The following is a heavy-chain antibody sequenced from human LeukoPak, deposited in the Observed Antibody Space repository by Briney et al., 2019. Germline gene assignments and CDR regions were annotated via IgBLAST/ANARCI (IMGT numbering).Heavy chain of an antibody. Sequence: SETLSLTCTVSGGSISSSSYYWGWIRQPPGKGLEWIGSIYYSGSTYYNPSLKSRVTISVDTSKNQFSLKLSSVTAADTAVYYCARTLVVVAATFDYWGQGTLVTVSS. CDR3: ARTLVVVAATFDY. D-gene: IGHD2-15*01. CDR2: IYYSGST. CDR1: GGSISSSSYY. V-gene: IGHV4-39*07. J-gene: IGHJ4*02.